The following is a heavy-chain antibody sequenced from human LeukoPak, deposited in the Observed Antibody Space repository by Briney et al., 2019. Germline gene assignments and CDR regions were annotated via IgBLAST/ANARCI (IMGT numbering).Heavy chain of an antibody. J-gene: IGHJ6*02. CDR3: ARGLSIAVASGMDV. Sequence: GGSLRLSCAASGFTFTDYWMHWVRQAPGKGLVGVSRINSINGDGSSTSYVDSVKGRFTISRDNAKNTLHLQMNSLRAEDTAVYYCARGLSIAVASGMDVWGQGTTVTVSS. D-gene: IGHD6-19*01. CDR2: INSINGDGSST. V-gene: IGHV3-74*01. CDR1: GFTFTDYW.